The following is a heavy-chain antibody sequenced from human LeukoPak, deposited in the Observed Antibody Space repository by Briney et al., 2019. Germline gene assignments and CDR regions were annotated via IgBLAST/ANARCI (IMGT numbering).Heavy chain of an antibody. CDR2: IYYSGST. CDR1: GGSISRGDYY. CDR3: ARERGSSRKGYYFDY. Sequence: SETLSLTCTVSGGSISRGDYYWSWIRQPPGKGLEWIGYIYYSGSTDYNPSLKSRVTISVDTSKNQFSLKLSSVTAADTAVYYCARERGSSRKGYYFDYWGQGTLVTVSS. D-gene: IGHD6-13*01. V-gene: IGHV4-30-4*01. J-gene: IGHJ4*02.